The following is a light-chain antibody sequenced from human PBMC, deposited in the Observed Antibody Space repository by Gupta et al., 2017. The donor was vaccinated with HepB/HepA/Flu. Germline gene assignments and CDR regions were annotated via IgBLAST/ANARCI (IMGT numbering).Light chain of an antibody. CDR2: GAS. CDR3: QQYNNWPAWT. V-gene: IGKV3-15*01. CDR1: QSLNNN. Sequence: EMVLTQSPATLSLSPGERATLSCRASQSLNNNLAWYQQKPGQAPTLLIYGASTRATGVPARFSGGGPGTEFTLTISGLQSEDFAVYYCQQYNNWPAWTFGQGTNEEIK. J-gene: IGKJ1*01.